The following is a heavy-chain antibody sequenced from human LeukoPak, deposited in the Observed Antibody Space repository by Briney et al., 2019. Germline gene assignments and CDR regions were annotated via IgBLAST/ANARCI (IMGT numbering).Heavy chain of an antibody. CDR2: IYHSGST. Sequence: SETLSLTCAVSGGSISSSNWWSWVRQPPGKGLEWIGEIYHSGSTNYNPSLKSRVTISVDKSKNQFSLKLSSVTAADTAVYYCAREGHDSSGWAFDIWGQGTMVTVSS. V-gene: IGHV4-4*02. J-gene: IGHJ3*02. D-gene: IGHD3-22*01. CDR3: AREGHDSSGWAFDI. CDR1: GGSISSSNW.